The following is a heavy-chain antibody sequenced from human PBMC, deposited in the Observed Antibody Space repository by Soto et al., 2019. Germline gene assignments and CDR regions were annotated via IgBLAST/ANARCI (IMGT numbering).Heavy chain of an antibody. D-gene: IGHD6-19*01. V-gene: IGHV3-15*01. CDR2: IKTKTDGGTI. Sequence: PGGSLRLSCAASGFTFSNAWMSWVRQAPGKGLEWVGRIKTKTDGGTIDYAAPVRGRFTISPDDSKNTLYLQMNSLKTDDTAVYYCTTGSSGWSQGGFDPWGQGTLVTVSS. J-gene: IGHJ5*02. CDR3: TTGSSGWSQGGFDP. CDR1: GFTFSNAW.